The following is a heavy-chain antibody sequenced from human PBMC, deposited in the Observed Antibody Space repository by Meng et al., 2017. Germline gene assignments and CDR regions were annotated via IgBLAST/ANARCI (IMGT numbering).Heavy chain of an antibody. V-gene: IGHV3-9*01. Sequence: GGSLRLSCAASGFTFDDYAMHWVRQAPGKGLEWVSGISWNSGSIGYADSVKGRFTISRDNAKNSLYLQMNSLRAEDTAVYYCARDRALYSSGWYRTSQHWGQGTLVTVSS. CDR1: GFTFDDYA. D-gene: IGHD6-19*01. CDR3: ARDRALYSSGWYRTSQH. CDR2: ISWNSGSI. J-gene: IGHJ1*01.